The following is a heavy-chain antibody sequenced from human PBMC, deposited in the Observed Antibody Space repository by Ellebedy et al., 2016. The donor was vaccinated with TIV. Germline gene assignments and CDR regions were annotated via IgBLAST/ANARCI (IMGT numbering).Heavy chain of an antibody. CDR3: ARESTYCGADCYSLSDH. Sequence: GESLKISCAASGFIFSNYAVNWVRQAPGKGLEWVAVLSDDGIRKYYADSVKGRFAISRDNSKSTLFLQMNSLRPEDTAVYYCARESTYCGADCYSLSDHWGQGALVTVSA. V-gene: IGHV3-30*09. D-gene: IGHD2-21*02. CDR2: LSDDGIRK. J-gene: IGHJ5*02. CDR1: GFIFSNYA.